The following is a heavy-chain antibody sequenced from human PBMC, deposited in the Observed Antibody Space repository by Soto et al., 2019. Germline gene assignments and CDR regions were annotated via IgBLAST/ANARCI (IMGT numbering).Heavy chain of an antibody. J-gene: IGHJ5*02. CDR3: ARTRAVWFDP. CDR2: IFHGGST. CDR1: GGSIRSNNW. D-gene: IGHD6-19*01. Sequence: SETLSLTCAVSGGSIRSNNWWSWVRQPPGKGLEWIGEIFHGGSTYYNPSLKSRVTISVDTSKNQFSLKLSSVTAADTAVYFCARTRAVWFDPWGQGTLVTVSS. V-gene: IGHV4-4*02.